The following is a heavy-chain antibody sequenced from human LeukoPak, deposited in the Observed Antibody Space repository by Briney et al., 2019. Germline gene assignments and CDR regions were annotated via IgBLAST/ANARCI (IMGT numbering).Heavy chain of an antibody. D-gene: IGHD4-17*01. CDR1: GVSFSDYA. V-gene: IGHV3-33*01. J-gene: IGHJ4*02. CDR2: IWDDGGYE. CDR3: ARDGGPYGDMFFDF. Sequence: GGSLSLSCTGSGVSFSDYAIHWVRQAPGKGLEWVSAIWDDGGYEYYADSVRGRFTISRDNSKSTVYLQMNSLGAEDTALYLCARDGGPYGDMFFDFWGQGTLVTVSP.